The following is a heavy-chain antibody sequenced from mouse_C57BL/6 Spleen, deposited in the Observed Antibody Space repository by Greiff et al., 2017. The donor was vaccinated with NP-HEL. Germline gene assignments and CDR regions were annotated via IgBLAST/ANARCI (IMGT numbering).Heavy chain of an antibody. Sequence: VQLKESGPGLVKPSQSLSLTCSVTGYSITSGYYWNWIRQFPGNKLEWMGYISYDGSNNYNPSLKNRISITRDTPKNQFFLKLNSVTTEDTATYYCATIYYGDYYAMDYGGQGTSVTVSS. D-gene: IGHD2-13*01. CDR2: ISYDGSN. CDR3: ATIYYGDYYAMDY. J-gene: IGHJ4*01. V-gene: IGHV3-6*01. CDR1: GYSITSGYY.